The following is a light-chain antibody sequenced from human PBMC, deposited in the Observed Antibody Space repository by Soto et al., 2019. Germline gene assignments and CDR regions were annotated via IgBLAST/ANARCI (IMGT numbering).Light chain of an antibody. V-gene: IGLV1-44*01. J-gene: IGLJ3*02. CDR1: GSDIGSNT. CDR2: SNN. CDR3: AAWDDSLNAPV. Sequence: QSVLTQPPSVSGTPGQGVTISCSGSGSDIGSNTVSWYQQVPGTAPKVLICSNNQRPSGVPDRFSGSKSGTSASLTISGLESEDEADYYCAAWDDSLNAPVLGGGTKVTVL.